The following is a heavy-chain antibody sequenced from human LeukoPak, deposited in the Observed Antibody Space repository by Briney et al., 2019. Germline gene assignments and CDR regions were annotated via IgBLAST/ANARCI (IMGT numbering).Heavy chain of an antibody. CDR3: ARGGSYGYGSFDY. J-gene: IGHJ4*02. Sequence: SETLSLTCTVSGGSISSYYWSWIRQPPGKGLEWIGCIYYSGSTNYNPSLKSRVTISVDTSKNQFSLKLSSVTAADTAVYYCARGGSYGYGSFDYWGQGTLVTVSS. CDR1: GGSISSYY. V-gene: IGHV4-59*01. D-gene: IGHD5-18*01. CDR2: IYYSGST.